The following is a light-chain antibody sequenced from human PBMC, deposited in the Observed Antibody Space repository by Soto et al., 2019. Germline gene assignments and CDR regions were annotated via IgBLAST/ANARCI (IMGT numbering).Light chain of an antibody. CDR1: TGAVTSGNW. J-gene: IGLJ1*01. CDR2: DTS. Sequence: QALVTQAPSLTVSPGGTVTLTCGSSTGAVTSGNWPHWFQQKPGQAPRTLIYDTSNKHSWTPARFSGSLLGGKAALTLSGAQPEDDADYYCLVIFTGVGEVFGTGTKLTVL. V-gene: IGLV7-46*01. CDR3: LVIFTGVGEV.